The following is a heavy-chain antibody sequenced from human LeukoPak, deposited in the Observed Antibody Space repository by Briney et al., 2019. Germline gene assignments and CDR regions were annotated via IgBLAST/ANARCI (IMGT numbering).Heavy chain of an antibody. J-gene: IGHJ4*02. D-gene: IGHD2/OR15-2a*01. Sequence: SETLSLTCDVSGGSISATNWWTWMRQPPGGGLEWIGEVHLNGRTHYSPSLESRVTMSADMSENHISLQLTSVTAADTAVYYCAREGGFYRPLDYSGPGTLVIVSS. CDR2: VHLNGRT. CDR1: GGSISATNW. V-gene: IGHV4-4*02. CDR3: AREGGFYRPLDY.